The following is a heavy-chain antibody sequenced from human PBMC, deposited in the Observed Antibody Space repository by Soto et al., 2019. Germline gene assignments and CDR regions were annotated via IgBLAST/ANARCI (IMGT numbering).Heavy chain of an antibody. CDR1: GFSLSTSGVG. CDR2: IYWDDDK. V-gene: IGHV2-5*02. J-gene: IGHJ4*02. D-gene: IGHD1-26*01. Sequence: QITLKESGPTLVKPTQTLTLTCTFSGFSLSTSGVGVGWIRQPPGKALEWLALIYWDDDKRYSPSLKRRLTIPKATPKNQVVLTMTNMDPVDTAPYYCAHRMVGGFDYWGQGTLVTVSS. CDR3: AHRMVGGFDY.